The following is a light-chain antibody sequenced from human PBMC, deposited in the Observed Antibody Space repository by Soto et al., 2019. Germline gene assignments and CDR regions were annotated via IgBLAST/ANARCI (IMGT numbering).Light chain of an antibody. CDR1: QSVSSN. CDR2: GAS. CDR3: QQRNNWPPGIT. J-gene: IGKJ5*01. V-gene: IGKV3-15*01. Sequence: EIVMTQSPATLSVSAGERATLSCSAVQSVSSNLAWYQQKPGQAPRLLIYGASTRATGIPARFSGSGSGTESTLTISSLQSEDLAVYYCQQRNNWPPGITFGQGTRLEI.